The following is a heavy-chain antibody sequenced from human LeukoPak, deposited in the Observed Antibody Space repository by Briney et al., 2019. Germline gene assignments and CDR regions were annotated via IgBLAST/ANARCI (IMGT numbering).Heavy chain of an antibody. D-gene: IGHD6-19*01. CDR1: GGSISSYY. CDR2: IYYSGST. CDR3: ARGGDSSGWSNWFDP. Sequence: SETLSLTXTVSGGSISSYYWSWIRQPPGKGLEWIGYIYYSGSTNYNPSLKSRVTISVDTSKNQFSLKLSSVTAADTAVYYCARGGDSSGWSNWFDPWGQGTLVTVSS. J-gene: IGHJ5*02. V-gene: IGHV4-59*01.